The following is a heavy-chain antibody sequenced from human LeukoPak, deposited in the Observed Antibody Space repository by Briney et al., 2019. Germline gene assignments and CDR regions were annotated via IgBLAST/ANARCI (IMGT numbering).Heavy chain of an antibody. J-gene: IGHJ4*02. Sequence: GGSLGLSCAASGFTVTGNDMNWVRQAPGKGLEGVSLIYAGGGGSAYYADSVRGRFTGSRDDSKNTLDLQMNSLKPDDTAIYYCLRQGVGSPPRWGQGTLVTVSS. CDR2: IYAGGGGSA. CDR3: LRQGVGSPPR. D-gene: IGHD1-26*01. CDR1: GFTVTGND. V-gene: IGHV3-53*05.